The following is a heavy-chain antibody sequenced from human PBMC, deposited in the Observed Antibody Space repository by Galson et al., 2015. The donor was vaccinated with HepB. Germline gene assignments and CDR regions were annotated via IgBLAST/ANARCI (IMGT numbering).Heavy chain of an antibody. V-gene: IGHV1-18*01. Sequence: SVKVSCKASGYTFTSYSISWVRQAPGQGLEWMGWISAYNGNTNYAQKLQGRVTMTTDTSTSTAYMELRSLRSDDTAVYYCAREGAMITFGGVIGTYDAFDIWGQGTMVTVSS. J-gene: IGHJ3*02. CDR1: GYTFTSYS. CDR3: AREGAMITFGGVIGTYDAFDI. D-gene: IGHD3-16*02. CDR2: ISAYNGNT.